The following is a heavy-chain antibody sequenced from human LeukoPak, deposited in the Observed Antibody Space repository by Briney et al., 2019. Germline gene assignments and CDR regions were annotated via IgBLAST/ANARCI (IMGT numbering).Heavy chain of an antibody. Sequence: GGSLRLSCAASGFTFSSYSMNWVRQAPGKGLEWVSSISSSSSYIYYADSVKGRFTISRDNAKNSLYLQMNSLRAEDTAVYYCARGIRGTSRYYYFDYWGRGTLVTVSS. D-gene: IGHD1-7*01. CDR1: GFTFSSYS. J-gene: IGHJ4*02. CDR3: ARGIRGTSRYYYFDY. V-gene: IGHV3-21*01. CDR2: ISSSSSYI.